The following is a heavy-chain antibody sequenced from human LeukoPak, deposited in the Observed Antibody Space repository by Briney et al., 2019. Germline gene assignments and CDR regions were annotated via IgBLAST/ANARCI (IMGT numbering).Heavy chain of an antibody. V-gene: IGHV3-23*01. Sequence: GGSLRLSCAASGFTVSSNYMSWARQAPGKGLEWVSAISGSGSSTYYADSVKGRFTISRDNSKNTLYLQMNSLRAEDTAVYYCAKSPAVDAAFDIWGQGTMVTVSS. J-gene: IGHJ3*02. CDR1: GFTVSSNY. CDR2: ISGSGSST. CDR3: AKSPAVDAAFDI. D-gene: IGHD4-23*01.